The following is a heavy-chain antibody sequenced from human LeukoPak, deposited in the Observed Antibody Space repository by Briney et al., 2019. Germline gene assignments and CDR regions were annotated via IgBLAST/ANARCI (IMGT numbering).Heavy chain of an antibody. CDR3: ARDYTVVVPAAIPLYYFDY. D-gene: IGHD2-2*01. V-gene: IGHV1-46*01. CDR2: INPSGGST. Sequence: ASVTVSCKASGYTFIRYYMHWVRQAPGQGLEWMGIINPSGGSTSYAQKFQGRVTMTRDTSISTAYMELSRLRSDDTAVYYCARDYTVVVPAAIPLYYFDYWGQGTLVTVSS. CDR1: GYTFIRYY. J-gene: IGHJ4*02.